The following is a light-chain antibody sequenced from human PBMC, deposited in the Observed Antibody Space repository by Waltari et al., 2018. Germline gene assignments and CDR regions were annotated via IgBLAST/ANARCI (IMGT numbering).Light chain of an antibody. CDR3: QQYNNWPPLFT. Sequence: EIVMTQSPATLSVSPGDRATLSCRASQTISSNLAWYQQRPGQAPRLHIYGASNRATGIPARFSGTGSGTEFTLTISSLQSEDFAVYYCQQYNNWPPLFTFGPGTKVDMK. V-gene: IGKV3D-15*01. J-gene: IGKJ3*01. CDR2: GAS. CDR1: QTISSN.